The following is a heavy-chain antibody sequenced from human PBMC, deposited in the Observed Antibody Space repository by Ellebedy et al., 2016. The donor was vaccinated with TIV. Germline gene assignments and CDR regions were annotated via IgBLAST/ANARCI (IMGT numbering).Heavy chain of an antibody. D-gene: IGHD4-17*01. V-gene: IGHV4-39*07. CDR3: ARVTVNTAFDY. Sequence: MPSETLSLTCTVSAGSITSFYWGWVRQPPGKCLGWVASIYYSGSTYYTPSLKGRATISRDTSKNQFSLRLTPVTAADTAVYFCARVTVNTAFDYWGQGTLVTVSS. CDR2: IYYSGST. J-gene: IGHJ4*02. CDR1: AGSITSFY.